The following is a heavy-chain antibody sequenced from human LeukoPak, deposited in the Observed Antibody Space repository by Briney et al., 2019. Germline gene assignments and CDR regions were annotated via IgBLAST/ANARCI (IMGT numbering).Heavy chain of an antibody. CDR1: GFTFSSYG. J-gene: IGHJ6*04. CDR3: AKDTYYYGLDYYYGMDV. Sequence: GGSLRLSCAASGFTFSSYGMHWVRQAPGKGLEWVAVISYDGSNKYYADSVKGRFTNSRDNSKNTLYLQMNSLRAEDTAVYYCAKDTYYYGLDYYYGMDVWGKGTTDSVSS. D-gene: IGHD3-10*01. CDR2: ISYDGSNK. V-gene: IGHV3-30*18.